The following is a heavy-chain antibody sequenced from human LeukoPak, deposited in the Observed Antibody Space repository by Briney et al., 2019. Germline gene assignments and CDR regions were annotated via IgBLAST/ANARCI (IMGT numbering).Heavy chain of an antibody. CDR1: GFTFSSYS. J-gene: IGHJ4*02. D-gene: IGHD3-22*01. Sequence: GGSLRLSCAASGFTFSSYSMNWVRQAPGKGLEWVSSISSSSSYIYYADSVKGRFTISRDNAKNSLYLQMNSLRAEDTAVYYCAKDGNYYDSSLDWGQGTLVTVSS. CDR3: AKDGNYYDSSLD. CDR2: ISSSSSYI. V-gene: IGHV3-21*01.